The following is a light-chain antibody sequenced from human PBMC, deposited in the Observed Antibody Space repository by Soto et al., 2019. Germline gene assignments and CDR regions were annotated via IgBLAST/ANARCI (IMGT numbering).Light chain of an antibody. CDR1: SSNIGSNY. CDR2: RND. V-gene: IGLV1-47*01. Sequence: QSVLTQPPSASGAPGQRVTISCSGSSSNIGSNYVYWYQQLPGTAPKLPIYRNDQRPSGVPDRFSGAESGTSACLAICGLRSEDEADYYCASGDDSLSSPFYVFGAGTKLTVL. CDR3: ASGDDSLSSPFYV. J-gene: IGLJ1*01.